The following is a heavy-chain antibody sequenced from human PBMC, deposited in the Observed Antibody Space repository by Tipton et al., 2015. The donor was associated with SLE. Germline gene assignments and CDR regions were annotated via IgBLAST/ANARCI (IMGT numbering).Heavy chain of an antibody. CDR2: INHSGRT. CDR1: GESLSVYY. CDR3: ARGERSSMPDC. D-gene: IGHD2-2*01. J-gene: IGHJ4*02. V-gene: IGHV4-34*01. Sequence: TLSLTCAVYGESLSVYYWTWIRQPPGKGLEWIGEINHSGRTNFNPSLKSRVTLSIDTSNNQFSLKLNSVTAADTAVYYCARGERSSMPDCWGQGTLVTVSS.